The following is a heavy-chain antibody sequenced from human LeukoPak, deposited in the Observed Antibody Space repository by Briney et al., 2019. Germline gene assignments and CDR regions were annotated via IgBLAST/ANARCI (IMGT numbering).Heavy chain of an antibody. D-gene: IGHD3-3*01. V-gene: IGHV4-34*01. Sequence: SETLSLTCAVYGGSFSGYYWSWIRQPPGKGLEWIGEINHSGSTNYNPSLKSRVTISVDTSKNQFSLKLSSVTAADTAVYYCAGRDDFWSGYLPSFDYWGQGTLVTVSS. CDR2: INHSGST. CDR3: AGRDDFWSGYLPSFDY. J-gene: IGHJ4*02. CDR1: GGSFSGYY.